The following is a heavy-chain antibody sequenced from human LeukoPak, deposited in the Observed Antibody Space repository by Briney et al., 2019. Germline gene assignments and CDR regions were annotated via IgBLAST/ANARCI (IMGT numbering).Heavy chain of an antibody. CDR1: GYTFSGYY. J-gene: IGHJ6*03. Sequence: GASVTVSCKASGYTFSGYYMHWLRQAPGQGLEWMGWINPNSGGTNYAQEFQGRVTMTRDTSISTAYMELSRLRSDDTAVYYCARGTRFLEPEYYYYMDVWGKGTTVTVSS. CDR2: INPNSGGT. CDR3: ARGTRFLEPEYYYYMDV. D-gene: IGHD3-3*01. V-gene: IGHV1-2*02.